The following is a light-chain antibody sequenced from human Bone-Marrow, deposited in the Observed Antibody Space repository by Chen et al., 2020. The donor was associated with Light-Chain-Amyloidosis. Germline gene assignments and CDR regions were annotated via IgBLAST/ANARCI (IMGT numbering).Light chain of an antibody. J-gene: IGLJ3*02. Sequence: NFMLTQPHSVSQSPGKTEIISCTRSSGSIATNYVQWYQQRPGSSPTTVIYEDDQRPSGVPDRFSGSIDRSSNSASLTISGLKTEDEADYYCQSYQGSSQGVFGGGTKLTVL. CDR3: QSYQGSSQGV. CDR1: SGSIATNY. V-gene: IGLV6-57*01. CDR2: EDD.